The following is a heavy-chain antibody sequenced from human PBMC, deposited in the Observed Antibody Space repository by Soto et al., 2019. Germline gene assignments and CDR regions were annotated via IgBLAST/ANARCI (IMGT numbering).Heavy chain of an antibody. CDR3: ARDSPHDSISCPGY. Sequence: QVQLVESGGGVVQPGRSLRLSCAASGFTFSSYGMHWVRQAPGKGLEWVAVIWYDGSNKYYADSVKGRFTISRDNSKNTLYLQMNSLRAEDTAVYYCARDSPHDSISCPGYWGQGTLVTVSS. CDR1: GFTFSSYG. V-gene: IGHV3-33*01. J-gene: IGHJ4*02. D-gene: IGHD6-13*01. CDR2: IWYDGSNK.